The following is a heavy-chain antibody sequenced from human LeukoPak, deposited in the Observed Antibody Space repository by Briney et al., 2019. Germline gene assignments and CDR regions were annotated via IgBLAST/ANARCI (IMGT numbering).Heavy chain of an antibody. CDR3: ARQRYSSSWYPSAFDI. D-gene: IGHD6-13*01. V-gene: IGHV4-38-2*01. CDR2: IYHSGST. Sequence: SETLSLTCAVSGYSISSGYYWGWIRQPPGKGLEWIGSIYHSGSTYYNPSLKSRVTISVDTSKNQFSLKLSPVTAADTAVYYCARQRYSSSWYPSAFDIWGQGTMVTVSS. CDR1: GYSISSGYY. J-gene: IGHJ3*02.